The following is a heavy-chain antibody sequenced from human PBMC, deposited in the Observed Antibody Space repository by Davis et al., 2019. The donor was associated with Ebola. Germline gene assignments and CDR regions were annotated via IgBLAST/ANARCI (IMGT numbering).Heavy chain of an antibody. Sequence: ASVKVSCKASGYTFTSYAMNWVRQAPGQGLEWMGRINPNSGGTNYAQKFQGRVTMTRDTSISTAYMELSRLRSDDTAVYYCARVAGTAIRAYYFDYWGQGTLVTVSS. CDR2: INPNSGGT. V-gene: IGHV1-2*06. CDR1: GYTFTSYA. CDR3: ARVAGTAIRAYYFDY. D-gene: IGHD2-21*02. J-gene: IGHJ4*02.